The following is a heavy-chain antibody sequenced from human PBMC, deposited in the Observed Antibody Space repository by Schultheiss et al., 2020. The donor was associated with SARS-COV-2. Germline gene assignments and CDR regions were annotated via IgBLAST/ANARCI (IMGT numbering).Heavy chain of an antibody. CDR3: AKSPFGADSRFDP. CDR2: ISSSGSTI. V-gene: IGHV3-48*03. J-gene: IGHJ5*02. Sequence: GESLKISCEASGFTFSSYALHWVRQAPGKGLEWVSYISSSGSTIYYADSVKGRFTISRDNSKNTLYLQMNSLRVDDTAVYYCAKSPFGADSRFDPWGQGTLVTVSS. D-gene: IGHD3-10*01. CDR1: GFTFSSYA.